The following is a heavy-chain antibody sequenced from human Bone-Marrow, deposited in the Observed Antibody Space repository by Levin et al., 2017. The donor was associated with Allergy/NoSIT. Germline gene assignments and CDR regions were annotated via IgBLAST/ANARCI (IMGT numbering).Heavy chain of an antibody. J-gene: IGHJ4*02. D-gene: IGHD4-23*01. CDR2: INFNGVNT. Sequence: GGSLRLSCAASGFTFSAYAMSWVRQAPGKGLEWVSAINFNGVNTYYADSVKGRFTFSRDNSKSTMYLEMNSLRAEDTAVYYCAKALSPNTPGGNRFFDYWGQGTLVTVSS. V-gene: IGHV3-23*01. CDR3: AKALSPNTPGGNRFFDY. CDR1: GFTFSAYA.